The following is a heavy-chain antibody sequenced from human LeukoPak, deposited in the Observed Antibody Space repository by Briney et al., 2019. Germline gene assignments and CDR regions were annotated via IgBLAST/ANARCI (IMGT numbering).Heavy chain of an antibody. CDR1: GFTFSIYG. J-gene: IGHJ4*02. D-gene: IGHD5-18*01. CDR3: AKVSGYSYGSPLDY. V-gene: IGHV3-23*01. Sequence: GGSLRLSCAASGFTFSIYGMKWVRQAPGKGLEWVSAISGSGGSTYYADSVKGRFTISRDNSKNTLYLQMNSLRAEDTDVYYCAKVSGYSYGSPLDYWGQGTLVTVSS. CDR2: ISGSGGST.